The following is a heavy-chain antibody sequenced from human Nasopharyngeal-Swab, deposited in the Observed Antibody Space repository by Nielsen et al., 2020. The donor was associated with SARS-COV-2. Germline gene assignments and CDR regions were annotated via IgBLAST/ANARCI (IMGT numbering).Heavy chain of an antibody. CDR1: GGAISSSNYY. Sequence: SEPLSLTCTVSGGAISSSNYYWAWIRQPPGKGLELIGTISYSGRAYYSPSLKSRVTISVDTSKNQFSLKLSSVTAADTAVYYCARLAGGGYCSSSSCYPFDYWGQGTLVTVSA. CDR2: ISYSGRA. D-gene: IGHD2-2*01. J-gene: IGHJ4*02. CDR3: ARLAGGGYCSSSSCYPFDY. V-gene: IGHV4-39*01.